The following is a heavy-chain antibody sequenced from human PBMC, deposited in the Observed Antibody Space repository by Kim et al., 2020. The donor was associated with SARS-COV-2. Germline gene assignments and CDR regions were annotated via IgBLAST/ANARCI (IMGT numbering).Heavy chain of an antibody. J-gene: IGHJ4*02. D-gene: IGHD2-15*01. CDR2: ISSGGSNT. V-gene: IGHV3-23*01. CDR1: GFTFVNYA. CDR3: AKEGTVVGGSASDY. Sequence: GGSLRLSCAASGFTFVNYAMNWVRQAPGKGLEWVSAISSGGSNTYYADSVRGRFIISRDNSKNTLYLQMNSLRAEDTAVYYCAKEGTVVGGSASDYWGQGPLVTVSS.